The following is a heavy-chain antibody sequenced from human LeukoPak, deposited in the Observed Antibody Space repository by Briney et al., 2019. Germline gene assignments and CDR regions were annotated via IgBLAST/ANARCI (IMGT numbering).Heavy chain of an antibody. CDR3: ARDLSRPTIAAAGVFDY. CDR1: GYTFTSYY. J-gene: IGHJ4*02. Sequence: ASVTVSCKASGYTFTSYYMHWVRQAPGQGLEWMGLINPSGGSTSYAQKFQGRVTMTRDTSTSTVYMELSSLRSEDTAVYYCARDLSRPTIAAAGVFDYWGQGTLVTVSS. D-gene: IGHD6-13*01. V-gene: IGHV1-46*01. CDR2: INPSGGST.